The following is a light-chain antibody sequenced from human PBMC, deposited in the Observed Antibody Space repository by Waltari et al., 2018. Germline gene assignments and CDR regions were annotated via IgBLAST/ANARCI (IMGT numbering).Light chain of an antibody. CDR3: QQAYGFLFT. V-gene: IGKV1-12*01. CDR1: QDISSW. J-gene: IGKJ1*01. CDR2: AAS. Sequence: DIQLTQSPSSVSASIGARVTITCRASQDISSWLAWYQQKPGKAPRFLIYAASSLQSGVPSRFTGSGSGTDFTLTISSLQPEDFATYYCQQAYGFLFTFGQGTTVDI.